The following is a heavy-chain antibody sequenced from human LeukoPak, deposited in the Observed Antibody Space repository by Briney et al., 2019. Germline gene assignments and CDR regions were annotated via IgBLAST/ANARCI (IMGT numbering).Heavy chain of an antibody. J-gene: IGHJ4*02. CDR1: GFTFDDYG. D-gene: IGHD6-19*01. V-gene: IGHV3-20*04. CDR3: ARESSSGSWYYFDY. Sequence: PGGSPRLSCAASGFTFDDYGMSWVRQAPGKGLEWVSGINWNGGSTGYADSVKGRFTISRDNAKNSLYLQMNSLRAEDTALYYCARESSSGSWYYFDYWGQGTLVTVSS. CDR2: INWNGGST.